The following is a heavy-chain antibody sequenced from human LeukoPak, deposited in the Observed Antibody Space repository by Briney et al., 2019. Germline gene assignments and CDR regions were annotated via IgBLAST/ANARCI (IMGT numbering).Heavy chain of an antibody. CDR2: IIPIFGAA. CDR3: ASGFRYCSSTSCPRWDYYYYYMDV. J-gene: IGHJ6*03. V-gene: IGHV1-69*05. Sequence: SVKVSSKASGGTFSSYAISWVRQAPGQGLEWMGGIIPIFGAANYAQKFQGRVTITTDESTSTAYMELSSLRSEDKAVYYCASGFRYCSSTSCPRWDYYYYYMDVWGKGTTVTVSS. CDR1: GGTFSSYA. D-gene: IGHD2-2*01.